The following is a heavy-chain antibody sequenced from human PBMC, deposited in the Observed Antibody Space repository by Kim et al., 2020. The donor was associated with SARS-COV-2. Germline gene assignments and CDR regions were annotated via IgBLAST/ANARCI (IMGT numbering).Heavy chain of an antibody. CDR3: AREGEGIAAAGDYYYYGMDV. V-gene: IGHV1-3*01. CDR1: GYTFTSYA. D-gene: IGHD6-13*01. Sequence: ASVKVSCKASGYTFTSYAMHWVRQAPGQRLEWMGWINAGNGNTKYSQKFQGRVTITRDTSASTAYMELSSLRSEDTAVYYCAREGEGIAAAGDYYYYGMDVWGQGTTVTVSS. CDR2: INAGNGNT. J-gene: IGHJ6*02.